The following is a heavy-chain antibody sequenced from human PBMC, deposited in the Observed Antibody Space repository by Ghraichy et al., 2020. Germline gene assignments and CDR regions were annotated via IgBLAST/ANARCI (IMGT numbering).Heavy chain of an antibody. D-gene: IGHD6-6*01. Sequence: SETLSLTCAVYGGSFSGYYWSWIRQPPGKGLEWIGEINHSGSTNYNPSLKSRVTISVDTSKNQFSLKLSSVTAADTAVYYCARGGRRRVYYYYYGMDVWGQGTTVTVSS. CDR3: ARGGRRRVYYYYYGMDV. CDR1: GGSFSGYY. CDR2: INHSGST. J-gene: IGHJ6*02. V-gene: IGHV4-34*01.